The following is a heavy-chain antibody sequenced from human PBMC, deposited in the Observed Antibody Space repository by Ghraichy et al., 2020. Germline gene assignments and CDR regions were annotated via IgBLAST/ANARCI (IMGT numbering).Heavy chain of an antibody. Sequence: SETLSLTCAVYGGSFSGYYWSWIRQPPGKGLEWIGEINHSGSTNYNPSLKSRVTISVDTSKNQFSLKLSSVTAADTAVYYCARGPTDEWELPIYWYFDLWGRGTLVTVSS. CDR1: GGSFSGYY. V-gene: IGHV4-34*01. D-gene: IGHD1-26*01. J-gene: IGHJ2*01. CDR3: ARGPTDEWELPIYWYFDL. CDR2: INHSGST.